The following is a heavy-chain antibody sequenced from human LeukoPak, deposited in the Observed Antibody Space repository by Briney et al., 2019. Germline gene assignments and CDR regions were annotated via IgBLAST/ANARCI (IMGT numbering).Heavy chain of an antibody. Sequence: SETLSLTCAVYGGSFSGYYWSWIRQPPGKGLEWIGEINHSGSTNYNPSLKSRVTISVDTSKNQFSLKLSSVTAADTAVYYCASMANSSIWYFDYWGQGTLVTVSS. CDR1: GGSFSGYY. D-gene: IGHD6-13*01. V-gene: IGHV4-34*01. CDR3: ASMANSSIWYFDY. CDR2: INHSGST. J-gene: IGHJ4*02.